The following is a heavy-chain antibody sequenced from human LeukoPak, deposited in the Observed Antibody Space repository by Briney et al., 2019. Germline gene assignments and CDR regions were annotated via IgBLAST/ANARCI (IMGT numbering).Heavy chain of an antibody. D-gene: IGHD3-22*01. CDR2: ISSSSSYI. CDR1: GFTFSSYS. J-gene: IGHJ4*02. V-gene: IGHV3-21*01. CDR3: ARDCDSSGYYDY. Sequence: PGGSLRLSCAASGFTFSSYSMNWVRQAPGKGLEWVSSISSSSSYIYYADSVKGRFTISRDNAKNSLYLQMNSLRAEDTAVYYCARDCDSSGYYDYWGQGTLVTVSS.